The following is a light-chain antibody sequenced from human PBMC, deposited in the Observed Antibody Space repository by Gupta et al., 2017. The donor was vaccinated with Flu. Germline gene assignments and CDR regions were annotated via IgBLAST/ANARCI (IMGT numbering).Light chain of an antibody. CDR2: VIS. V-gene: IGLV2-23*02. CDR1: SSDVGSYNR. J-gene: IGLJ2*01. CDR3: CSYSGSITVV. Sequence: SSDVGSYNRVAWYQQHPGKAPKLMIYVISKRPEAVSNRFSGSKSGNTASLTISELQAEDEAYYCGCSYSGSITVVFGGGTELTVL.